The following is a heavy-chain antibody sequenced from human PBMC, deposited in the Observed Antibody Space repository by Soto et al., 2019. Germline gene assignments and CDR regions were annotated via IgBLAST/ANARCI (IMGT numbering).Heavy chain of an antibody. Sequence: EVQLLESGGGLVQPGGSLRLSCAASGFTFSNYAMTWVRQAPGKGLEWVSAISGTGGNTYYADSVKGRFTISRDNSKXXXXXXXXXXXXXXXXXXXXAKEEGPINAWGQGTLVIVSS. J-gene: IGHJ5*02. V-gene: IGHV3-23*01. CDR3: AKEEGPINA. D-gene: IGHD2-21*01. CDR1: GFTFSNYA. CDR2: ISGTGGNT.